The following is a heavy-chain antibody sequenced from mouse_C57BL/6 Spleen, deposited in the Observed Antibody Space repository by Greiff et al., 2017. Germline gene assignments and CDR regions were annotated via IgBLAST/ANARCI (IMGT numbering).Heavy chain of an antibody. CDR2: ISYDGSN. V-gene: IGHV3-6*01. J-gene: IGHJ1*03. CDR1: GYSITSGYY. D-gene: IGHD2-5*01. Sequence: ESGPGLVKPSQSLSLTCSVTGYSITSGYYWNWIRQFPGNKLEWVGYISYDGSNNYNPSLKNRISITRDTSKNQFFLKLNSVTTEDTATYYCAREAYYSNYVGYFDVWGTGTTVTVSS. CDR3: AREAYYSNYVGYFDV.